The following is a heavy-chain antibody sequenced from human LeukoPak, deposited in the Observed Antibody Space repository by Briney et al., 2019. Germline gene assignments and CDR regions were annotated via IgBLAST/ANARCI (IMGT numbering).Heavy chain of an antibody. CDR1: GGTFSSYA. Sequence: ASVKVSCKASGGTFSSYAISWVRQAPGQGLEWMGRIIPILGIANYAQKFQGKVTITADKSTSTAYMELSSLRSEDTAVYYCASLLGYCSGGSCPAEYFQHWGQGTLVTVSS. J-gene: IGHJ1*01. V-gene: IGHV1-69*04. CDR3: ASLLGYCSGGSCPAEYFQH. CDR2: IIPILGIA. D-gene: IGHD2-15*01.